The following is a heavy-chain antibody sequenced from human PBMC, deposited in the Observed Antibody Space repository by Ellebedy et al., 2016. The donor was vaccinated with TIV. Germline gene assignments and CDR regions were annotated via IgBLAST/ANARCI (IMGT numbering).Heavy chain of an antibody. CDR2: INPNSGGT. V-gene: IGHV1-2*02. J-gene: IGHJ5*02. Sequence: ASVKVSCXASGYTFTGYYMHWVRQAPGQGLEWMGWINPNSGGTNYAQKFQGRVTMTRDTSISTAYMELSRLRSDDTAVYYCARDGAYCSSTSCYMGWFDPWGQGTLVTVSS. CDR3: ARDGAYCSSTSCYMGWFDP. D-gene: IGHD2-2*02. CDR1: GYTFTGYY.